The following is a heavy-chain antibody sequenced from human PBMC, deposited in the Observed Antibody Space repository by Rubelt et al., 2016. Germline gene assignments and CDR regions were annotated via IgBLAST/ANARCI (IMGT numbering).Heavy chain of an antibody. J-gene: IGHJ4*02. CDR1: GASISSYNW. D-gene: IGHD5-12*01. CDR3: ARGQVATDY. Sequence: QVQLQQSGPGLVKPSGTLSLTCAVSGASISSYNWWSWVRQSPGQGLEWIGEIYPSGSTNYNPSFKSRVTISMDKSKNQFSRKLNSVTAADMAVYYCARGQVATDYWGQGTLVTVSS. V-gene: IGHV4-4*02. CDR2: IYPSGST.